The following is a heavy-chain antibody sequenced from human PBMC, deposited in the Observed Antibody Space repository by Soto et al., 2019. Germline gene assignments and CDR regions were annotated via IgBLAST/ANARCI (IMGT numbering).Heavy chain of an antibody. V-gene: IGHV1-69*13. CDR1: GGTFSSYA. CDR3: ARGGYYYDSSGYLPQV. J-gene: IGHJ6*02. CDR2: IIPIFGTA. D-gene: IGHD3-22*01. Sequence: SVKVSCKASGGTFSSYAISWVRQAPGQGLEWMGGIIPIFGTANYAQKFQGRVTITADESTSTAYMELSSLRSEDTAVYYCARGGYYYDSSGYLPQVWGQGTMVTVSS.